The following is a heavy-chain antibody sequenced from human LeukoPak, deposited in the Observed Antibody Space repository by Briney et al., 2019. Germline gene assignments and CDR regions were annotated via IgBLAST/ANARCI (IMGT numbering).Heavy chain of an antibody. CDR2: ISSSSSTI. V-gene: IGHV3-48*04. CDR1: GFTFSSYS. Sequence: PGGSLRFSRAASGFTFSSYSMNWVRQAPGKGLEWVSYISSSSSTIYYADSVKGRFTISRDNAKNTLYLQMNSLRAEDTAVYYCAELGITMIGGVWGKGTTVTISS. CDR3: AELGITMIGGV. J-gene: IGHJ6*04. D-gene: IGHD3-10*02.